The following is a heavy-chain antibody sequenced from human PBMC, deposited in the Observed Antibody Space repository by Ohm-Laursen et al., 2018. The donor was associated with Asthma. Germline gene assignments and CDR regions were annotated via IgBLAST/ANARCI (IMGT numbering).Heavy chain of an antibody. CDR1: GFTFSSYA. Sequence: SLRLSCAASGFTFSSYAVSWVRQAPGKGLEWVSAISGSGGSTYYADSVKGRFTISRHNSKNTLYLQMNSLRAEDTAVYYCAKVYYNYDSMSYWGQGTLVTVSS. CDR3: AKVYYNYDSMSY. CDR2: ISGSGGST. V-gene: IGHV3-23*01. J-gene: IGHJ4*02. D-gene: IGHD3-22*01.